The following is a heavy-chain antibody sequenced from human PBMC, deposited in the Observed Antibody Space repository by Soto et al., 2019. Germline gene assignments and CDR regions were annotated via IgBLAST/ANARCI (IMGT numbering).Heavy chain of an antibody. D-gene: IGHD1-1*01. CDR2: ISHDGSNE. V-gene: IGHV3-30-3*01. Sequence: VQLVESGGGVVQPGRSLRLSCAASGFTFSSHAMNWVRQAPGKGLEWVAVISHDGSNEYNSESVKGRFTISRDNSKNTLSLQMNSLRAEDTAMYFCARGTTTSAFSGMDVWGQGTTVTVSS. CDR1: GFTFSSHA. CDR3: ARGTTTSAFSGMDV. J-gene: IGHJ6*02.